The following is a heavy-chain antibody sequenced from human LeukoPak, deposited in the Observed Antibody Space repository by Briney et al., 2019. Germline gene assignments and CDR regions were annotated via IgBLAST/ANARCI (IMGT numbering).Heavy chain of an antibody. D-gene: IGHD2-2*02. CDR2: IYHSGST. J-gene: IGHJ4*02. CDR1: GYSISSGYY. Sequence: SETLSLTCTVSGYSISSGYYGGSIRQPPGRGREGIGSIYHSGSTYYNPSITGRATISVDTCKNQFSRKLGSVTATQTAMSYCARDLMDAATAICWGQGTLVTVSS. CDR3: ARDLMDAATAIC. V-gene: IGHV4-38-2*02.